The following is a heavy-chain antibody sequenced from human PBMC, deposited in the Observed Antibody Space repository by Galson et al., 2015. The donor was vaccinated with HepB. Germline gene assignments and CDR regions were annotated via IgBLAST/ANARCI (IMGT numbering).Heavy chain of an antibody. Sequence: CAISGDSVSSNSAAWNWIRQSPSRGLEWLGRTYYRSKWYNDYAVSVKSRITIKPDTSKNQFSLQLNSVTPEDTALYYCARDVSGLRLGELSLDSWGQGTLVTVSS. J-gene: IGHJ5*01. D-gene: IGHD3-16*02. CDR3: ARDVSGLRLGELSLDS. CDR1: GDSVSSNSAA. CDR2: TYYRSKWYN. V-gene: IGHV6-1*01.